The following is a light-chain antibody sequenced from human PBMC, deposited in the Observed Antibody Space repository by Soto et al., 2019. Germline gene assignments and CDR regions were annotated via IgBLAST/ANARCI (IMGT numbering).Light chain of an antibody. V-gene: IGKV3-11*01. CDR1: QYINTR. Sequence: EIVLTQSPFTLSLSPGERATLSCRASQYINTRLAWYQHRPGQAPRLLIYQTSIRAAGIPARFSASGSGTDFTLTISDVQPEDFALYYCHQRQSWPRTFGQGTKVDNK. J-gene: IGKJ1*01. CDR3: HQRQSWPRT. CDR2: QTS.